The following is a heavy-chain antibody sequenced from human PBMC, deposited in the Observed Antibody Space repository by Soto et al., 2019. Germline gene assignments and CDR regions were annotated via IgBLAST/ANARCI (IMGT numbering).Heavy chain of an antibody. CDR2: INHSGST. CDR1: GGSFSGYY. CDR3: ARGKPVLLWFGESAGVDV. D-gene: IGHD3-10*01. Sequence: QVQLQQWGAGLLKPSETLSLTCAVYGGSFSGYYWSWIRQPPGKGLEWIGEINHSGSTNYNPSLKSRVTRSVDTSKNQCSLKLSSVTAADTAVYYCARGKPVLLWFGESAGVDVWGQGTTVTVSS. V-gene: IGHV4-34*01. J-gene: IGHJ6*02.